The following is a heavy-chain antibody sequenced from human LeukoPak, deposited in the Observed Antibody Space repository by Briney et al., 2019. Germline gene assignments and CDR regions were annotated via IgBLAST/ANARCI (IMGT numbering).Heavy chain of an antibody. V-gene: IGHV4-59*01. CDR1: GGSISSYY. D-gene: IGHD2-2*01. Sequence: SETLSLTCTVSGGSISSYYWSWIRQPPGKGLEWIGYIFYSERPNYNPSLKSRVTISVDTSKNQFSLKLSSVTAADTAVYYCASLGCSGSSCYYYYYMDVWGKGTTVTVSS. CDR3: ASLGCSGSSCYYYYYMDV. CDR2: IFYSERP. J-gene: IGHJ6*03.